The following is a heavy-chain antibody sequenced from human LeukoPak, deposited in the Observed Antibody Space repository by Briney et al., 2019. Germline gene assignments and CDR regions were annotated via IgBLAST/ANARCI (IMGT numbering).Heavy chain of an antibody. J-gene: IGHJ4*02. CDR3: AKVPHTASPVIDF. V-gene: IGHV3-23*01. CDR2: ISSTGGST. CDR1: GFTFTSYT. D-gene: IGHD5-18*01. Sequence: GGSLRLSCAASGFTFTSYTMSWVRQAPGKGLEWVSGISSTGGSTYYADSVKGRFTISRDNSKNTLYLQMNSLRAEDTAFYYCAKVPHTASPVIDFWGQGTLVTVSS.